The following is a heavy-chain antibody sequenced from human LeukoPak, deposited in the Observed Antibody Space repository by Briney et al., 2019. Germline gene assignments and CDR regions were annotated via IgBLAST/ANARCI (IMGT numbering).Heavy chain of an antibody. J-gene: IGHJ4*02. Sequence: GASVKVSCKASGYTFNTYGIDWVRQAPGQGLEWMGWINPNSGGTNYAQKFQGRVTMTRDTSISTAYMELSRLRSDDTAVYYCARAYYYDSSGYYGWGQGTLVTVSS. CDR3: ARAYYYDSSGYYG. D-gene: IGHD3-22*01. V-gene: IGHV1-2*02. CDR2: INPNSGGT. CDR1: GYTFNTYG.